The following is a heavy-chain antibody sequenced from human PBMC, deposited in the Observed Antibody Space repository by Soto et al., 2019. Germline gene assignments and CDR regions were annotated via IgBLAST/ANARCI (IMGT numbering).Heavy chain of an antibody. J-gene: IGHJ6*02. CDR2: INAYNGNT. Sequence: QVQLVQSGAEVKNPGASVKVSCKASGYRFTSYGIGWVRQAPGQGLEWMGWINAYNGNTNYAQNLQGRVTLTTDTSTSTAYMELRSLRSTATAVYYCAMVDVYVTPSPQDVWGQGTTVTVSS. D-gene: IGHD3-16*01. CDR3: AMVDVYVTPSPQDV. V-gene: IGHV1-18*01. CDR1: GYRFTSYG.